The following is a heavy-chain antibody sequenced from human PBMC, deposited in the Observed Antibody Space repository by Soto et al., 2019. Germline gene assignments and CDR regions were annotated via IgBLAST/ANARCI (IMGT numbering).Heavy chain of an antibody. D-gene: IGHD6-19*01. CDR1: CASISAYS. CDR3: ARGPYSSGWYVVDY. CDR2: LYSSGNT. Sequence: XATLSLSCTVCCASISAYSWSWIRQPAGKGLEWIGRLYSSGNTNYNPSFKSRLTMSADTSKNQFSLKLSSVTAADTAVYYCARGPYSSGWYVVDYCGQRTLVTVSS. J-gene: IGHJ4*02. V-gene: IGHV4-4*07.